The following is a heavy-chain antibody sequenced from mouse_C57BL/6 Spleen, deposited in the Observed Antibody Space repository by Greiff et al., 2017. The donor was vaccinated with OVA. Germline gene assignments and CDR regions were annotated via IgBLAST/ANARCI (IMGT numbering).Heavy chain of an antibody. V-gene: IGHV3-6*01. J-gene: IGHJ1*03. Sequence: EVKLQESGPGLVKPSQSLSLTCSVTGYSITSGYYWNWIRQFPGNKLEWMGYISYDGSNNYNPSLKNRISITRDTSKNQFFLKLNSVTTEDTATYYCARRGSSWYFDVWGTGTTVTVSS. CDR1: GYSITSGYY. CDR3: ARRGSSWYFDV. CDR2: ISYDGSN. D-gene: IGHD1-1*01.